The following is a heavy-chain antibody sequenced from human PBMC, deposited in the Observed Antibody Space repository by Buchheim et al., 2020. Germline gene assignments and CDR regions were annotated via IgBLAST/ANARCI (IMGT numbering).Heavy chain of an antibody. V-gene: IGHV1-46*01. CDR3: ARDYSNYVRGMDV. CDR2: ISPSGGST. D-gene: IGHD4-11*01. CDR1: GYTFTTYY. Sequence: QVQLVQSGTEVKKPGASVKVSCKASGYTFTTYYIHWVRQAPGQGLEWMGMISPSGGSTSYSQKFQGRVTMTRDTSTSTVYMELSSLRSEDTAVYYCARDYSNYVRGMDVRGQGTT. J-gene: IGHJ6*02.